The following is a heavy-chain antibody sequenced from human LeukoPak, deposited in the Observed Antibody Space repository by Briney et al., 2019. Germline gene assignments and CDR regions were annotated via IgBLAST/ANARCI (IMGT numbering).Heavy chain of an antibody. V-gene: IGHV4-59*01. CDR2: IYCSGST. J-gene: IGHJ3*02. D-gene: IGHD3-22*01. CDR1: GGSISSYY. Sequence: PSETLSLTCTVSGGSISSYYWSWIRQPPGKGLEWIGYIYCSGSTNYNPSLKSRVTISVDTSKNQFSLKLSSVTAADTAVYYCAREHYYDSSGYAAGSNAFDIWGQGTMVTVSS. CDR3: AREHYYDSSGYAAGSNAFDI.